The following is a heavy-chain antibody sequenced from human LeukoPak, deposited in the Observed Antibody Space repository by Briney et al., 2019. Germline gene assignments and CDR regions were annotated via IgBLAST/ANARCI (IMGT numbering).Heavy chain of an antibody. D-gene: IGHD3-22*01. J-gene: IGHJ1*01. CDR3: ARHSKYYYDSSGSHVGYFQH. V-gene: IGHV4-59*08. CDR1: GGSISVYY. CDR2: ISYSGST. Sequence: SETLSLTCTVSGGSISVYYWSWIRQPPGKGLEWIGYISYSGSTNYNPSLKSRVTISVDTSKNQFSLKLSSVTAADTAVYYCARHSKYYYDSSGSHVGYFQHWGQGTLVTVSS.